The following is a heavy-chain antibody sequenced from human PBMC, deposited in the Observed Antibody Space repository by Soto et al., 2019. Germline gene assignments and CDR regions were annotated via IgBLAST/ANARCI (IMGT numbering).Heavy chain of an antibody. D-gene: IGHD3-22*01. CDR2: IIPIFGTA. Sequence: SVKVSCKAPRVTLGSNAICWVRQAPGQGLEWMGGIIPIFGTANYAQKFQGRVTITADESTSTAYMELSSLRSEDTAVYYCARASSGYSNWGQGTLVTVSS. CDR3: ARASSGYSN. V-gene: IGHV1-69*13. J-gene: IGHJ4*02. CDR1: RVTLGSNA.